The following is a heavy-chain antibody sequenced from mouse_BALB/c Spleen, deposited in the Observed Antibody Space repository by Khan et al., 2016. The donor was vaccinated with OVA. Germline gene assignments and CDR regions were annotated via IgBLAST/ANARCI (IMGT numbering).Heavy chain of an antibody. Sequence: EVELVESGGGLVQPGGSRKLSCAASGFTFSDYGMAWVRQAPRKGPEWVAFVSSLAYNFYYADTVTGRFTISRENAKNTLYLEMSSLRSEDTAMYYCARGGKGGFAYWGQGTLVTVSA. V-gene: IGHV5-15*02. CDR2: VSSLAYNF. CDR3: ARGGKGGFAY. CDR1: GFTFSDYG. J-gene: IGHJ3*01.